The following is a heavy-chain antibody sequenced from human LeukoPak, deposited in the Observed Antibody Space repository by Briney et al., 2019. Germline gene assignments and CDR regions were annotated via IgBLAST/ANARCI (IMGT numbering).Heavy chain of an antibody. J-gene: IGHJ4*02. CDR3: ARNPYNDDFWSGHLYYFDY. D-gene: IGHD3-3*01. Sequence: SETLSLTCTVSGGSISSSSYYWGWIRQPPGKGLEWIGSIYYSGSTYYNPSLKSRVTISVDTSKNQFSLKLSSVTAADTAVYYCARNPYNDDFWSGHLYYFDYWGQGTLVTVSS. CDR1: GGSISSSSYY. V-gene: IGHV4-39*01. CDR2: IYYSGST.